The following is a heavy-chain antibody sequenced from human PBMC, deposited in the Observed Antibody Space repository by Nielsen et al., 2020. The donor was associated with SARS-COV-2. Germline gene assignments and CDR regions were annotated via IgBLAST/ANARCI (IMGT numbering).Heavy chain of an antibody. J-gene: IGHJ4*02. Sequence: GESLKISCAASGFTFSSYWMSWVRQAPGKGLEWVANIKQDGSEKYYVDSVKGRFTISRDNSKNTLYLQMNSLRAEDTAVYYCAKAHGRGPYYFDYWGQGTLVTVSS. V-gene: IGHV3-7*01. CDR2: IKQDGSEK. CDR1: GFTFSSYW. CDR3: AKAHGRGPYYFDY. D-gene: IGHD3/OR15-3a*01.